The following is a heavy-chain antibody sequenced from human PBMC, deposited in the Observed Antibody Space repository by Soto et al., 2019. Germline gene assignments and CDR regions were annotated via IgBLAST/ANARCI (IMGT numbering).Heavy chain of an antibody. V-gene: IGHV1-8*01. CDR2: MNAKSGDT. CDR1: GYTFSDFD. Sequence: SVKVSCKASGYTFSDFDINWLRQASGQGPEWMGWMNAKSGDTFFAQRFQGKFNMTWDTSLSTAYMEVGSLTSDDTAMYYCARGNPFNYAGFDVWGQGTTVTVSS. D-gene: IGHD3-16*01. CDR3: ARGNPFNYAGFDV. J-gene: IGHJ6*02.